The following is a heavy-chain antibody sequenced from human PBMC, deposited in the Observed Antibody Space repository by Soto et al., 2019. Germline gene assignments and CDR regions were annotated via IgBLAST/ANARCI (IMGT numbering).Heavy chain of an antibody. CDR2: IKSKTDGGTT. CDR1: GFTFSNAW. Sequence: PGGSLRLSCAASGFTFSNAWMSWVRQAPGKGLEWVGRIKSKTDGGTTDYAAPVKGRFTISRDDSKNTLYLQMNSLKTEDTAVYYCTTDGGYDFWSGYYNGYFDYWGQGTLVTVSS. CDR3: TTDGGYDFWSGYYNGYFDY. J-gene: IGHJ4*02. V-gene: IGHV3-15*01. D-gene: IGHD3-3*01.